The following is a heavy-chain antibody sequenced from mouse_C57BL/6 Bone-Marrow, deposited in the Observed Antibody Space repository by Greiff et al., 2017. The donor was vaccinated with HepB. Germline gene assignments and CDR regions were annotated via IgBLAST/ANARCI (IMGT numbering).Heavy chain of an antibody. CDR3: ARERRYLDYFDY. D-gene: IGHD1-1*01. Sequence: VPLPPSGAELAKPGASVQLSCKASGYTFTSHWMHWVKQRPGQGLEWIGYINPSSGYTKYNQKFKNKATLTADKSSSTAYMQLSSLTYEDSAVYYCARERRYLDYFDYWGQGTTLTVSS. CDR2: INPSSGYT. J-gene: IGHJ2*01. CDR1: GYTFTSHW. V-gene: IGHV1-7*01.